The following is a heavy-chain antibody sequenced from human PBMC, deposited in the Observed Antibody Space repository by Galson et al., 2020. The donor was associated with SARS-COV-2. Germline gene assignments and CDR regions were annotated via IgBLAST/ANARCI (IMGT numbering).Heavy chain of an antibody. V-gene: IGHV3-7*01. Sequence: GSLRLSCAVSGFTFKDYWMSWVRQAPGKGLEWVANIKGDGSERNYVDSVKGRFSISRDNAVNSLYLQMNSLRAEDTAVYYCTREGWQGGYWGQGTRVTVSS. D-gene: IGHD6-19*01. CDR3: TREGWQGGY. CDR1: GFTFKDYW. J-gene: IGHJ4*02. CDR2: IKGDGSER.